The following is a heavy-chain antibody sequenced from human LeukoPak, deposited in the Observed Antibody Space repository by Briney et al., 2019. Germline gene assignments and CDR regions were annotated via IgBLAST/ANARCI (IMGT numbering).Heavy chain of an antibody. V-gene: IGHV3-30*02. CDR3: VSVTTVVEDYYYMDV. Sequence: GGSLRLSCAASGFTFSSYGMHWVRQAPGKGLEWVAFIRYDGSNKYYADSVKGRFTISRDNAKNSLYLQMNSLRAEDTAFYYCVSVTTVVEDYYYMDVWGKGTTVTVSS. D-gene: IGHD4-23*01. CDR1: GFTFSSYG. CDR2: IRYDGSNK. J-gene: IGHJ6*03.